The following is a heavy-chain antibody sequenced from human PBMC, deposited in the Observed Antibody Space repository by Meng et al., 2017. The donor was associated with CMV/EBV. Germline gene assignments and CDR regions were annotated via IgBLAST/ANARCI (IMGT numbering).Heavy chain of an antibody. J-gene: IGHJ4*02. CDR3: ARRRGVYHFLEGGGDAYFDY. D-gene: IGHD3-16*01. V-gene: IGHV1-18*01. CDR1: GYYFNAFG. CDR2: INTANGAP. Sequence: ASVKVSCKGSGYYFNAFGISWMRQAPGQGLEWMGRINTANGAPRYAQRFQGRVTMTTDKSTATSYMELRSLTSDDTAVYYCARRRGVYHFLEGGGDAYFDYWGQGTPVTVSS.